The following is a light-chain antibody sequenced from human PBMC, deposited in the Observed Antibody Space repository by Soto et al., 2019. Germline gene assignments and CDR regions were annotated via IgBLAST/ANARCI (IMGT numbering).Light chain of an antibody. J-gene: IGKJ1*01. V-gene: IGKV1-39*01. CDR2: AAS. CDR3: QQSYSTPT. CDR1: QDTAIY. Sequence: IPLTQSPSSLSASVGGRVTITCRASQDTAIYLAWYQQKPGKAPKLLIYAASSLQSGVPSRFSGSGSGTDFTLTISSLQPEYFATYYCQQSYSTPTCGQGTKVDIK.